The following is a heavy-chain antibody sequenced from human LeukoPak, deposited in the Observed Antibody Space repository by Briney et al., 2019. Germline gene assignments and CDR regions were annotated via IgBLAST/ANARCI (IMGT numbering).Heavy chain of an antibody. CDR1: GFTFSNFA. CDR2: ISGRGADT. V-gene: IGHV3-23*01. D-gene: IGHD6-19*01. CDR3: AKGGGWLYYFDY. J-gene: IGHJ4*02. Sequence: GGSLRLSCAASGFTFSNFAKNWVRQAPGKGLEWVSAISGRGADTYYADSVKGRFTISRDNSKNTLYLQMNSLRADDTAVYYCAKGGGWLYYFDYWGQGTLVTVSS.